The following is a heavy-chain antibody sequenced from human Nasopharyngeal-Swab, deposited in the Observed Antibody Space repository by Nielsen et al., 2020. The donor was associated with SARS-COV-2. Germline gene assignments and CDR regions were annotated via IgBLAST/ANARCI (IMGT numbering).Heavy chain of an antibody. V-gene: IGHV3-9*01. CDR1: GFTFDDYA. CDR3: SKSRGYYYYMDV. Sequence: GGSLRLSCAASGFTFDDYAMHWVRQAPGKGLEWVSGISWNSGSIGYADSVKGRFTISRDNAKNSLYLKMNSLRAEDTALYYCSKSRGYYYYMDVWGKGTTVTVSS. D-gene: IGHD3-10*01. J-gene: IGHJ6*03. CDR2: ISWNSGSI.